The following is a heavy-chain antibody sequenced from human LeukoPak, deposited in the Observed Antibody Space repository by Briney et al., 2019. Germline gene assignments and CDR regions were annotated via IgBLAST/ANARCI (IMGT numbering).Heavy chain of an antibody. J-gene: IGHJ4*02. CDR1: GYTFTGYY. Sequence: ASVKVSCKASGYTFTGYYMHWVRQAPGQGLEWMGWINPNSGGTNYAENFQGRVTMNRDTSISTAYMKLSRLRSDDTAVYYCATYTALVTGSVFDLWGQGTLVTVSS. V-gene: IGHV1-2*02. D-gene: IGHD5-18*01. CDR3: ATYTALVTGSVFDL. CDR2: INPNSGGT.